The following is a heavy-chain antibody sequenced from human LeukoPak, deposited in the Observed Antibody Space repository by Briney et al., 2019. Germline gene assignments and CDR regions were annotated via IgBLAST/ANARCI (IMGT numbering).Heavy chain of an antibody. CDR3: AREVTMIVVAPRAFDI. J-gene: IGHJ3*02. D-gene: IGHD3-22*01. V-gene: IGHV3-21*01. CDR1: GFTFSSYS. CDR2: ISSSSSYI. Sequence: GGSLRLSCAASGFTFSSYSMNWVRQAPGKGLEWVSSISSSSSYIYYADSVKGRFTISRDNAKNSLYLQMNSLRAEDTAVYYCAREVTMIVVAPRAFDIWGQGTMVTVSS.